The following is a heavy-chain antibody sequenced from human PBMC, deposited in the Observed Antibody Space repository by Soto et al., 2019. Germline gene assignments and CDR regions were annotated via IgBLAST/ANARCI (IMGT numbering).Heavy chain of an antibody. Sequence: SETLSLTCTVSGGSISSYHWSWIRQPPGKGLEWIGYIYYSGSTNYNPSLKSRVTISVDTSKNQFSLKLSSVTAADTAVYYCARHKVRGVSKTNWFDPWGQGTLVTVSS. V-gene: IGHV4-59*08. J-gene: IGHJ5*02. CDR3: ARHKVRGVSKTNWFDP. CDR1: GGSISSYH. CDR2: IYYSGST. D-gene: IGHD3-10*01.